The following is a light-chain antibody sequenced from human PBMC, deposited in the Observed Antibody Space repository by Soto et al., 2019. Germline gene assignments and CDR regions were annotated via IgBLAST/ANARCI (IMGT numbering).Light chain of an antibody. CDR3: QQYNNWPFS. CDR2: DVS. Sequence: IVITESPAILSVPPGERVTLSCSAGQGVTTNFAWYQQKSGQSPRLLIYDVSTRATGVPARFSGTGSETDFTLTISGLQSEDSAVYFCQQYNNWPFSFGQGTRLEIK. J-gene: IGKJ5*01. CDR1: QGVTTN. V-gene: IGKV3-15*01.